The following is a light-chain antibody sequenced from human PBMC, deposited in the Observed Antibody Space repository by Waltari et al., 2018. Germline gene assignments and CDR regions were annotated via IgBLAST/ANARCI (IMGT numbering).Light chain of an antibody. CDR2: ATS. J-gene: IGKJ1*01. V-gene: IGKV3D-15*01. CDR1: QSIRST. CDR3: QQYDNWPWT. Sequence: EIVMTQSPVTLSLSPGESATLSCRASQSIRSTFAWFQQKPGQPPRLLIYATSTRATGIPARFSGSGSGTEFSLTISSLQPEDFATYYCQQYDNWPWTFGQGTRVE.